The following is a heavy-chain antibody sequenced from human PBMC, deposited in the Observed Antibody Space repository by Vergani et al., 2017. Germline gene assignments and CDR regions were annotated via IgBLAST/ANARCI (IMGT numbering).Heavy chain of an antibody. D-gene: IGHD2-2*01. CDR1: GFTFSSYS. V-gene: IGHV3-48*02. CDR3: ARDGHCSSTSCYAYFDY. Sequence: EVQLVESGGGLVKPGGSLRLSCAASGFTFSSYSMNWVRQAPGKGLEWVSYISSSSSTIYYADSVKGRFTISRDNAKNSLYLQMNSLRDEDTAVYYCARDGHCSSTSCYAYFDYWGQGTMVTVSS. CDR2: ISSSSSTI. J-gene: IGHJ4*03.